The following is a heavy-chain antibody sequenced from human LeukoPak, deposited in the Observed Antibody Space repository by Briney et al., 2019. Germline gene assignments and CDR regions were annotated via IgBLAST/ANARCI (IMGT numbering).Heavy chain of an antibody. CDR3: AKVQLGIGVDY. CDR2: ISDGGSRT. Sequence: PGGSLILSCAASGFSFSSYAVSWVRQAPGRGLEWVSGISDGGSRTYYADSVKGRFTISRDDSKNTLYLQMNSLRAEDTAVYYCAKVQLGIGVDYWGQGTLVTVSS. D-gene: IGHD7-27*01. CDR1: GFSFSSYA. V-gene: IGHV3-23*01. J-gene: IGHJ4*02.